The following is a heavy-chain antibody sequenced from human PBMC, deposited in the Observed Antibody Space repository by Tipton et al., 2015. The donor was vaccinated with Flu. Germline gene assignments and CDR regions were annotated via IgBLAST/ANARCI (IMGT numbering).Heavy chain of an antibody. CDR2: IYTGGST. Sequence: SLRLSCAASGFIISNYYMSWVRQAPGKGLECVSVIYTGGSTSYTDSVKGRFTISRDNSKNTLYLQMSGLRVEDTAVYYCARGLMGCDATTDTWGQGTLVTVAS. V-gene: IGHV3-53*01. CDR1: GFIISNYY. J-gene: IGHJ5*02. CDR3: ARGLMGCDATTDT. D-gene: IGHD1-1*01.